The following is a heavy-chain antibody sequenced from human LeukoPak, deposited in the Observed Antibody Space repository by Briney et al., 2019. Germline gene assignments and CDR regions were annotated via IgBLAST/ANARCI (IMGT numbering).Heavy chain of an antibody. Sequence: ASVKVSCKASGYTFTSYGISWVRQAPGQGLEWMGWISAYNGNTNYAQKLQGRVTMATDTSTSTAYMELRSLRSDDTAVYYCARSGTRGLVTRGNWFDPWGQGTLVTVSS. CDR3: ARSGTRGLVTRGNWFDP. J-gene: IGHJ5*02. D-gene: IGHD3/OR15-3a*01. V-gene: IGHV1-18*01. CDR1: GYTFTSYG. CDR2: ISAYNGNT.